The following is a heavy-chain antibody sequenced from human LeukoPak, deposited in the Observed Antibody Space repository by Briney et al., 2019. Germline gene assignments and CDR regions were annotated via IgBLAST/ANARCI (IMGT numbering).Heavy chain of an antibody. J-gene: IGHJ4*02. Sequence: GGSLRLSCAASGLTFSSYAMHWVRQAPGKGLEWVAVISYDGSNKYYADSVKGRFTISRDNSKNTLYLQMNSLRAEDTAVYYCASPPGYSGSPFDYWGQGTLVTVSS. CDR3: ASPPGYSGSPFDY. CDR1: GLTFSSYA. V-gene: IGHV3-30-3*01. D-gene: IGHD1-26*01. CDR2: ISYDGSNK.